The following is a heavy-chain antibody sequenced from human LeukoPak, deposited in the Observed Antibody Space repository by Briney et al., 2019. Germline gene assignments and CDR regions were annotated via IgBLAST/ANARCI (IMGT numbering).Heavy chain of an antibody. V-gene: IGHV4-34*01. CDR2: INHSGST. J-gene: IGHJ6*03. CDR3: AREYFSANYFFYYVDV. Sequence: SETLSLTCTVSGGSFSGYYWSWIRQPPGKGLEWIGEINHSGSTNYNPSLKSRVTISVDTSKNQFSLKLSSVTAADTAVYYCAREYFSANYFFYYVDVWGTGTTVTVSS. D-gene: IGHD3-3*01. CDR1: GGSFSGYY.